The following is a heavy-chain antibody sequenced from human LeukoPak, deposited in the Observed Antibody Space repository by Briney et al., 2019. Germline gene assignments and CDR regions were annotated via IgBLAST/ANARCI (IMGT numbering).Heavy chain of an antibody. D-gene: IGHD6-13*01. CDR1: GFTVSSSY. V-gene: IGHV3-66*01. J-gene: IGHJ4*02. CDR2: IYSGGTT. CDR3: ARGVAAAGTTLGY. Sequence: GGSLRLSCAASGFTVSSSYMTWVRQAPGKGLEWVSVIYSGGTTYYADSVKGRFTISRDNSKNTLYLQMNSLRAEDTAVYYCARGVAAAGTTLGYWGQGTLVTVSS.